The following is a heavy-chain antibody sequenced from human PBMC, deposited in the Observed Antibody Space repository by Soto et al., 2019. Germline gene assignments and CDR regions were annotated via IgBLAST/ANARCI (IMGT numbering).Heavy chain of an antibody. CDR1: GGSISSYY. V-gene: IGHV4-59*01. CDR2: IYYSGST. D-gene: IGHD3-10*01. CDR3: ARDGDGYYYGSGSYYRTGDYYYGMDV. J-gene: IGHJ6*02. Sequence: SETLSLTCTVSGGSISSYYWSWIRQPPGKGLEWIGYIYYSGSTNYNPSLRSRVTISVDTSKNQFSLKLSSVTAAGTAVYYCARDGDGYYYGSGSYYRTGDYYYGMDVWGQGTTVTVSS.